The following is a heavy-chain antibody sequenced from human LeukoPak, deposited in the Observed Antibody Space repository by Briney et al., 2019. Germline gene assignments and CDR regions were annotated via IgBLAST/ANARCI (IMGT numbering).Heavy chain of an antibody. CDR3: ARASLLYPILSTAAAECYYYYMDV. CDR1: GYSISSGYY. V-gene: IGHV4-38-2*01. Sequence: SETLSLTCAVSGYSISSGYYWGWIRQPPGKGLEWIGSIYHSGSTYYNPSLKSRVTISVDTSKNQFSLKLSSVTAADTAVYYCARASLLYPILSTAAAECYYYYMDVWGKGTTVTVSS. J-gene: IGHJ6*03. D-gene: IGHD6-13*01. CDR2: IYHSGST.